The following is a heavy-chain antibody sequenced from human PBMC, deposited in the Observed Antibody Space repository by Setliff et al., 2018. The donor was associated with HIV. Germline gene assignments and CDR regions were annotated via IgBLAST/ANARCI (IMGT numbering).Heavy chain of an antibody. CDR1: GGSLSGYH. J-gene: IGHJ5*02. CDR2: INHSGST. Sequence: PSETLSLTCAVYGGSLSGYHWSWIRQSPEKGLEWIGEINHSGSTNYNPSLKSRVTMSVDTSKNQFSLNLNSVTAADTAVYYCARAGDCTEASCPKARFDPWGPGILVTVSS. D-gene: IGHD2-8*02. V-gene: IGHV4-34*01. CDR3: ARAGDCTEASCPKARFDP.